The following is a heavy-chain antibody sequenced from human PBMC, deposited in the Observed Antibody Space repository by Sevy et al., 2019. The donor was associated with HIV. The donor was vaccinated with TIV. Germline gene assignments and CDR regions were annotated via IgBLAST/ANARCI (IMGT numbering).Heavy chain of an antibody. J-gene: IGHJ4*02. CDR3: ARDSLYATNWAFDY. CDR2: FIPMFDTP. V-gene: IGHV1-69*13. Sequence: ASVKVSYKASGATFMNYAISWVRQAPGQGLEWMGGFIPMFDTPNYAQKFQGRVTITADESTSTAYLELTSLRSEDTAVYYCARDSLYATNWAFDYWGQGTLVTVSS. D-gene: IGHD1-1*01. CDR1: GATFMNYA.